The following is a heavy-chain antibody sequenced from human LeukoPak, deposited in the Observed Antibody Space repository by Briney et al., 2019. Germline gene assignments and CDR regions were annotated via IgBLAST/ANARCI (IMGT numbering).Heavy chain of an antibody. Sequence: SETLSLTCTVSGGSISSRGYYWGWLRQPPGKGLEWIGNLYYSGSTYYNPSLKSRVTISVDKSRNHLSLKLSSVTAADTAVYYCASADENTWAYWGQGVLVTVSS. CDR3: ASADENTWAY. J-gene: IGHJ4*02. V-gene: IGHV4-39*02. D-gene: IGHD1/OR15-1a*01. CDR2: LYYSGST. CDR1: GGSISSRGYY.